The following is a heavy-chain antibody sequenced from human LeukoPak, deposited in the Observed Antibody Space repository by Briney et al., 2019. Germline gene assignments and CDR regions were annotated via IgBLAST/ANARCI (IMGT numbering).Heavy chain of an antibody. Sequence: GGSLRLSCAASGFTFSSCAMSWVRQAPGKGLEWVSAIIDSGNSIYYADSAEGRFTISRDNSKNTLYLQMNSLRAGDTAVYYCAKDPIFSGSYGVFDYWGLGTLVTVSS. V-gene: IGHV3-23*01. J-gene: IGHJ4*02. CDR2: IIDSGNSI. CDR3: AKDPIFSGSYGVFDY. D-gene: IGHD1-26*01. CDR1: GFTFSSCA.